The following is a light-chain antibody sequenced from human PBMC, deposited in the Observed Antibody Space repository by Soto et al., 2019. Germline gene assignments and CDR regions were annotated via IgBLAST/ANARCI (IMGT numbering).Light chain of an antibody. Sequence: IVMTLSPESLTVSLGARATINCKTIQRLLYSSQTKTSLAWYQRRTGQSHKMLIFSASAREDGVPDRFAGSGSETDFTLTNSSLQAEDAAVDYCQQYYSDFFNFGKGNRLEIK. CDR3: QQYYSDFFN. CDR2: SAS. J-gene: IGKJ2*01. CDR1: QRLLYSSQTKTS. V-gene: IGKV4-1*01.